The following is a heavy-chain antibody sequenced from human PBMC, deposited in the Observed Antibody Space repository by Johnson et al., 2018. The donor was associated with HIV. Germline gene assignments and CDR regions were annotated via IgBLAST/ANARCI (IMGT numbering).Heavy chain of an antibody. Sequence: QVQLVESGGGVVRPGGSLRLSCAAAGFTFDDYGMSWVRQAPGKGLEWVALTSYEDSDKFYADSVKGRFIISRDIPRHTLYLQMNCLRTEDTAVYYCAKSSDNDGFDIVGLATMVAVSS. CDR3: AKSSDNDGFDI. V-gene: IGHV3-30*18. CDR1: GFTFDDYG. CDR2: TSYEDSDK. J-gene: IGHJ3*02. D-gene: IGHD2-2*01.